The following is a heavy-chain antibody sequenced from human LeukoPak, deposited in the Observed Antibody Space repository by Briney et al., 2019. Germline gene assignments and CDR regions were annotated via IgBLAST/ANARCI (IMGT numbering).Heavy chain of an antibody. CDR1: GYTFTGYY. Sequence: GASVKVSCKASGYTFTGYYMHWVRQAPGQGLEWMARINPNSGGTNYAQKFQGRVTMTRDTSISTAYMELSRLRSDDTAVYYCARPVRVAAAGKDFDYWGQGTLVTVSS. J-gene: IGHJ4*02. D-gene: IGHD6-13*01. V-gene: IGHV1-2*06. CDR2: INPNSGGT. CDR3: ARPVRVAAAGKDFDY.